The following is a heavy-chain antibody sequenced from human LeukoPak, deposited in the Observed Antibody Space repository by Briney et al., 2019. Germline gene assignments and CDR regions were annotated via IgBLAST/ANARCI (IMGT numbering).Heavy chain of an antibody. CDR2: IHSGGNT. CDR3: GREVIAVAGYFDY. D-gene: IGHD6-19*01. V-gene: IGHV3-66*01. J-gene: IGHJ4*02. CDR1: GFTVSGNY. Sequence: GGSLRLSCAASGFTVSGNYMSWVRQAPGKGLEWVSVIHSGGNTYYAASVKGRFTISRDNSKNTLYLQMNSLRAEDTAVYYCGREVIAVAGYFDYWGQGTLVTVSS.